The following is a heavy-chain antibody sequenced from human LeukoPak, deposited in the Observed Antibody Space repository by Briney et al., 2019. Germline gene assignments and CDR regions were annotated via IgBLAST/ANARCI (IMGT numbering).Heavy chain of an antibody. D-gene: IGHD6-19*01. V-gene: IGHV5-51*01. CDR2: IYPGDSEN. CDR1: GYSFTSYW. CDR3: ARLSGYSSGWVDY. J-gene: IGHJ4*02. Sequence: GESLKISGKGSGYSFTSYWIGWVRQIPGKGLEWMRIIYPGDSENSYSPSFQGQVTISADKSISTAYLQWSSLKASDSAMYYCARLSGYSSGWVDYWGQGTLVTVSS.